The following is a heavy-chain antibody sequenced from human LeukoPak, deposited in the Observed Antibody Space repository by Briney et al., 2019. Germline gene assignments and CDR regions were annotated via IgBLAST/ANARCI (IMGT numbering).Heavy chain of an antibody. CDR3: ARDLYSSGWYSAVGYYYYYMDV. V-gene: IGHV1-18*04. CDR1: GYTFTGYY. D-gene: IGHD6-19*01. J-gene: IGHJ6*03. Sequence: ASVKVSCKASGYTFTGYYMHWVRQAPGQGLEWMGWISAYNGNTNYAQKLQGRVTMTTDTSTSTAYMELRSLRSDDTAVYYCARDLYSSGWYSAVGYYYYYMDVWGKGTTVTVSS. CDR2: ISAYNGNT.